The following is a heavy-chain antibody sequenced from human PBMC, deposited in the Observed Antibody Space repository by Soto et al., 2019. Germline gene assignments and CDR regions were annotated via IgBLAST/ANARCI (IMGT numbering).Heavy chain of an antibody. CDR2: IIPIFGTA. V-gene: IGHV1-69*13. J-gene: IGHJ4*02. Sequence: ASVKVSCKASGGTFSSYAISWVRQAPGQGLEWMGGIIPIFGTANYAQKFQGRVTITAGESTSTAYMELSSLRSEDTAVYYCARAYVSFYGSGSALDYWGQGTLVTVSS. CDR3: ARAYVSFYGSGSALDY. CDR1: GGTFSSYA. D-gene: IGHD3-10*01.